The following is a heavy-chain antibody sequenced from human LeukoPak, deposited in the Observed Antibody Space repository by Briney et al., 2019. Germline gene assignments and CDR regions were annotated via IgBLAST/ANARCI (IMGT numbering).Heavy chain of an antibody. CDR2: MFYNGDT. CDR1: RASISTSSYY. Sequence: SETLSLTCTVSRASISTSSYYWGWIRQSPGKGLEWIGDMFYNGDTQYNPSLKSRATVSRDTSKNQISLKLHSVTAADTAVYYCARGFLLLVFGRINWFDSWGQGILVTVSS. J-gene: IGHJ5*01. D-gene: IGHD3-10*01. CDR3: ARGFLLLVFGRINWFDS. V-gene: IGHV4-39*07.